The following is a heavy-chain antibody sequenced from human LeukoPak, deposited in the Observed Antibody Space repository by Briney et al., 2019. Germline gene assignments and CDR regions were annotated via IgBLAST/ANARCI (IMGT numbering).Heavy chain of an antibody. Sequence: GGSLRLSCAASGFTFSSYWMHWVRQAPGKGLVWVSRINSDGSSTSYADSVKGRFTISRDNAKNSLYLQMNSLRAEDTAVYYCARDLSGWYVGNYFDYWGQGTLVTVSS. CDR1: GFTFSSYW. J-gene: IGHJ4*02. CDR2: INSDGSST. CDR3: ARDLSGWYVGNYFDY. D-gene: IGHD6-19*01. V-gene: IGHV3-74*01.